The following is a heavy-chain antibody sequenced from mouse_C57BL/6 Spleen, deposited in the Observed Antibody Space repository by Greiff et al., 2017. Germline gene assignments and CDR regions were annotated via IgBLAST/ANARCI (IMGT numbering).Heavy chain of an antibody. CDR3: ARDGKPAWFAY. V-gene: IGHV3-1*01. J-gene: IGHJ3*01. Sequence: EVQLQESGPGLVKPSQSLSLTCTVTGYSITSGYDWHWIRHFPGNKLVWLGYISYSGSTNYNPSLNSRISITHYTSKNVFFLKLNSVTTEDTVTYYCARDGKPAWFAYRGQGTLVTFSA. D-gene: IGHD2-1*01. CDR2: ISYSGST. CDR1: GYSITSGYD.